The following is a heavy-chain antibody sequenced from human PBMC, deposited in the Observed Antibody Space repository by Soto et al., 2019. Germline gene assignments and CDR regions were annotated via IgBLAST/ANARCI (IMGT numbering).Heavy chain of an antibody. J-gene: IGHJ6*02. CDR1: GDTFKNCV. CDR3: AADLGFGEWSVV. Sequence: QVQVVQSGVEVRRPGSSVKVSCKASGDTFKNCVISWVRQAPGQGLEWMGGIIPLFGTTDFAQRFQGRLTITTDESTTTAYMELSRLRSEDTATYYWAADLGFGEWSVVWGQGTTVIVSS. D-gene: IGHD3-10*01. CDR2: IIPLFGTT. V-gene: IGHV1-69*01.